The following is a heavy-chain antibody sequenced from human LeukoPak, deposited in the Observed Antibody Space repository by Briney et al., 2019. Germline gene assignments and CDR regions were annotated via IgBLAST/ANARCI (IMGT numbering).Heavy chain of an antibody. CDR1: GFTFDDYV. CDR2: ISGHGDST. CDR3: AKDSDGGNSFDY. D-gene: IGHD4-23*01. Sequence: GGSLRLSCAASGFTFDDYVMHWVRQAPGRGLEWVSLISGHGDSTYYADSVKGRFTISRDNNKNSLYLQMNSLRTEDTALYYCAKDSDGGNSFDYWGQGTLVTVSS. J-gene: IGHJ4*02. V-gene: IGHV3-43*02.